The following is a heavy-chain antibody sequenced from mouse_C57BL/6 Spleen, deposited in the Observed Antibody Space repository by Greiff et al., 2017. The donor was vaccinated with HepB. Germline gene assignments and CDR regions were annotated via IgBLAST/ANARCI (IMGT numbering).Heavy chain of an antibody. Sequence: EVQLQQSGPGMVKPSQSLSLTCTVTGYSITSGYDWHWIRHFPGNKLEWMGYISYSGSTNYNPSLKSRISITHDTSKNHFFLKLNSVTTEDTATYYCASSNYYYAMDYWGQGTSVTVSS. D-gene: IGHD2-1*01. CDR2: ISYSGST. J-gene: IGHJ4*01. CDR3: ASSNYYYAMDY. V-gene: IGHV3-1*01. CDR1: GYSITSGYD.